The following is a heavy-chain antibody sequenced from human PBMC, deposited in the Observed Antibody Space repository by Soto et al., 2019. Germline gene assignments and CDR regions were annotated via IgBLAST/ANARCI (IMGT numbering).Heavy chain of an antibody. CDR3: TRYSCSSTSCYDWFDP. J-gene: IGHJ5*02. CDR2: TYYRSEWYN. CDR1: GDSVSNNSAT. Sequence: SPTLSLTCAISGDSVSNNSATWNWIRQSPSRGLEWLGRTYYRSEWYNDYAESVKSRIIINPDTSRNQFSLQLNSVTPEDTAVYYCTRYSCSSTSCYDWFDPWGQGTLVTVSS. V-gene: IGHV6-1*01. D-gene: IGHD2-2*01.